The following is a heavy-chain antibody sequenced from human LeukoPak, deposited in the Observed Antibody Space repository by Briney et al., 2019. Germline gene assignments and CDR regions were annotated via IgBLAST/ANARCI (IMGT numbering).Heavy chain of an antibody. CDR1: GFTFSHYS. D-gene: IGHD6-13*01. Sequence: PGGSLRLSCAASGFTFSHYSMNWVRQAPGKGLEWVSSISSSSSFIYYADSVKGRFSISGDNAKNSLYLQMNSLRAEDTAVYYCAGVIAAAGSYYFDYWGQGTLVTVSS. V-gene: IGHV3-21*01. J-gene: IGHJ4*02. CDR2: ISSSSSFI. CDR3: AGVIAAAGSYYFDY.